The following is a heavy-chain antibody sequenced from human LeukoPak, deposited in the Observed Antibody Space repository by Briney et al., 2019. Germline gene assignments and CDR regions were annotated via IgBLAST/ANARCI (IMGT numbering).Heavy chain of an antibody. CDR1: GFALDTVGVG. V-gene: IGHV2-5*02. J-gene: IGHJ4*02. D-gene: IGHD4-17*01. CDR3: AHTGGYVDYYFDY. Sequence: SGPTLVKPTQTLTLTCTFSGFALDTVGVGVVWIRQPPGKALEWLALIYWDDDERSSPSLKSRLTITKDTSKSQVVLTLTNMEPVDTATYYCAHTGGYVDYYFDYWGKGTLVTVSS. CDR2: IYWDDDE.